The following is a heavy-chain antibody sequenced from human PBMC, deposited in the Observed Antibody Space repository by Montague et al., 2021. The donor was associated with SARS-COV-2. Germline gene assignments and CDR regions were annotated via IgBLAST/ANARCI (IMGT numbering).Heavy chain of an antibody. CDR3: ARFFSSWTD. CDR2: IYHSGST. CDR1: GGSISSGNR. D-gene: IGHD6-13*01. Sequence: SETRSLTCAVSGGSISSGNRWSWVRQPPGKGLEWIGEIYHSGSTNYNPSLKSRVTISLDKSKNQFSLNLSSATAADTAVYYCARFFSSWTDWGQGTLVTVSS. V-gene: IGHV4-4*02. J-gene: IGHJ4*02.